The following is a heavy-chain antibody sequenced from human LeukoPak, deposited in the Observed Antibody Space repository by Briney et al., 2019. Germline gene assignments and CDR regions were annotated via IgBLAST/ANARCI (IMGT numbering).Heavy chain of an antibody. Sequence: PGGSLRLSSAASGFTFSSYGMHWVRQAPGRGLEWVAVIRYDGSNTYYGDSVEDRFTISRDNSEKTLYLQMNSLRVEDTAIYYCARDTQPHSGGFTALDYWGQGTLVTVSS. J-gene: IGHJ4*02. D-gene: IGHD2-15*01. CDR3: ARDTQPHSGGFTALDY. CDR1: GFTFSSYG. CDR2: IRYDGSNT. V-gene: IGHV3-33*01.